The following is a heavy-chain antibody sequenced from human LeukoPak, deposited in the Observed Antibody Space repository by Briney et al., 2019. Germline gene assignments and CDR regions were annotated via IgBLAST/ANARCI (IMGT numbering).Heavy chain of an antibody. CDR1: GFTFNRYG. CDR2: IWNDGRDE. Sequence: GGSLRLSCEASGFTFNRYGMHWVRQAPEKGLEWVAFIWNDGRDEDYVDSVKGRFTISRDNSKNTLFLQMNSLRAEDTALYYYWRRGVGVTGSDSFDIWGQGTMVTVSS. V-gene: IGHV3-33*01. CDR3: WRRGVGVTGSDSFDI. D-gene: IGHD1-26*01. J-gene: IGHJ3*02.